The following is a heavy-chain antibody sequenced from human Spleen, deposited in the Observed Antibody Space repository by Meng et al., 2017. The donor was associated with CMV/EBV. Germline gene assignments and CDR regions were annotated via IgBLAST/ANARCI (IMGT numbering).Heavy chain of an antibody. CDR2: IYYTGST. D-gene: IGHD3-3*01. V-gene: IGHV4-61*01. CDR1: GDSVSSGTSY. CDR3: ASTKITIFGVVTFETASYNWFDP. Sequence: SETLSLTCTVSGDSVSSGTSYWSWFRQPPGRGLEWIGYIYYTGSTNYNPSLKSRFSISVDTSKNQFSLKLRSVTAADTAVYYCASTKITIFGVVTFETASYNWFDPWGQGTLVTVSS. J-gene: IGHJ5*02.